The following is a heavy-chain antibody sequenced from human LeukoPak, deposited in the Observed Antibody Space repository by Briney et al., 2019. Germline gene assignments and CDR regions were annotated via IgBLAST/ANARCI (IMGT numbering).Heavy chain of an antibody. V-gene: IGHV1-8*01. J-gene: IGHJ5*02. D-gene: IGHD3-9*01. CDR2: MNPNSGNT. CDR1: GYIFTSYD. Sequence: ASVKVSCKASGYIFTSYDINWVRQATGQGLEWMGWMNPNSGNTGYAQKFQGRVTMTRDTSISTAYMELSRLRSDDTAVYYCARASSYYDILTGLNGGNWFDPWGQGTLVTVSS. CDR3: ARASSYYDILTGLNGGNWFDP.